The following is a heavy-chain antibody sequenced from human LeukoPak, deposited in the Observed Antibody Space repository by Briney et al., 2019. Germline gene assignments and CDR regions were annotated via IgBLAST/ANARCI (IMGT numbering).Heavy chain of an antibody. Sequence: PGGSLRLSCAASGFTFRNYVIHWVRQAPGKGLEWVAVIWYDGSDKHYADSVQGRFTISRDNSKNSLYLQMNSLRAEDTALYFCARRVQYYFDYWGQGTLVTVSS. V-gene: IGHV3-33*08. CDR2: IWYDGSDK. CDR1: GFTFRNYV. CDR3: ARRVQYYFDY. J-gene: IGHJ4*02.